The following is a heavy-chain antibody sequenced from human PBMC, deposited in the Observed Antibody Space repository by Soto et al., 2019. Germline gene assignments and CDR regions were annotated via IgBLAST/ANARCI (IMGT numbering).Heavy chain of an antibody. Sequence: SQTLSLTCVISGDSVSSNSAAWNWIRQSPSRGLEWLGRTYYRSKWYNDYAVSVKSRITINPDTSKNQFSLQLNSVTPEDTAVYYCARDFFYSSDWYGGPYYYGMDVWGQGTTVTVSS. V-gene: IGHV6-1*01. J-gene: IGHJ6*02. CDR2: TYYRSKWYN. D-gene: IGHD6-19*01. CDR1: GDSVSSNSAA. CDR3: ARDFFYSSDWYGGPYYYGMDV.